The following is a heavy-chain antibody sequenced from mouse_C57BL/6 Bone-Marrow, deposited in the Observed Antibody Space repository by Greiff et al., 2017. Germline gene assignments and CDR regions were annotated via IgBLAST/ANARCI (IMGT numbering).Heavy chain of an antibody. CDR1: GFTFSSYG. V-gene: IGHV5-6*01. CDR3: ARPLDSSGYWFAY. J-gene: IGHJ3*01. CDR2: ISSGGSYT. D-gene: IGHD3-2*02. Sequence: EVHLVESGGDLVKPGGSLKLSCAASGFTFSSYGMSWVRQTPDKRLEWVATISSGGSYTYYPDSVKGRFTISRANAKNTLYLQMSSLKSEDTAMYYCARPLDSSGYWFAYWGQGTLVTVSA.